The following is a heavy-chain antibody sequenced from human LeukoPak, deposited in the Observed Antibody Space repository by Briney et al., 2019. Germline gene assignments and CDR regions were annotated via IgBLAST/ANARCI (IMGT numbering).Heavy chain of an antibody. J-gene: IGHJ4*02. D-gene: IGHD1-26*01. CDR2: IKGDESAR. CDR3: ARDVGGSLDY. Sequence: PGGSLRLSCAASGFTFSTYWMAWVRQAPGKGLEWVANIKGDESARHQADSVKGRFTISRDNAQNSGYLQMSSLRGEDTAVYYCARDVGGSLDYWGQGTLVTVSS. CDR1: GFTFSTYW. V-gene: IGHV3-7*01.